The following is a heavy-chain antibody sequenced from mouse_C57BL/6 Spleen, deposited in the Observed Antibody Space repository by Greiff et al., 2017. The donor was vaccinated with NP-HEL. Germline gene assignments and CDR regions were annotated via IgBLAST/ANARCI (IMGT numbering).Heavy chain of an antibody. Sequence: QVQLQQPGAELVKPGASVKLSCKASGYTFTSYWMHWVKQRPGQGLEWIGMIHPNSGSTNYNEKFKSKATLTVDKSSSTAYMQLSSLTSEDSAVYYCARSGTTVEGHWYFDVWGTGTTVTVSS. D-gene: IGHD1-1*01. CDR2: IHPNSGST. CDR3: ARSGTTVEGHWYFDV. V-gene: IGHV1-64*01. CDR1: GYTFTSYW. J-gene: IGHJ1*03.